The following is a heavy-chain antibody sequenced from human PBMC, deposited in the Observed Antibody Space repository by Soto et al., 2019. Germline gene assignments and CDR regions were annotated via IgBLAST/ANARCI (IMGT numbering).Heavy chain of an antibody. J-gene: IGHJ4*02. CDR1: GGSISNYY. V-gene: IGHV4-4*07. CDR3: ARASVGPPGGGSWIMPFDY. CDR2: IYTGGST. Sequence: PSETLSLTCTVSGGSISNYYLSWIRQPAGKGLEWIGRIYTGGSTNYNPSLKSRVTMSTDTSKNQFSLRLTSVTAADTAVYYCARASVGPPGGGSWIMPFDYWGQGALVTVYS. D-gene: IGHD2-15*01.